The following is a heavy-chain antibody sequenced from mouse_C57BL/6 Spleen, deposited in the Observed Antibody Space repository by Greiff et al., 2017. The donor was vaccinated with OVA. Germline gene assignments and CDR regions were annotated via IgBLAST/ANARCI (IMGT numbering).Heavy chain of an antibody. CDR1: GYTFTSYW. Sequence: QVQLKQPGAELVKPGASVKLSCKASGYTFTSYWMHWVKQRPGRGLEWIGRIDPNSGGTKYNEKFKSKATLTVDKPSSTAYMQLSSLTSEDSAVYYCARWAYYSNYGDWYFDVWGTGTTVTVSS. CDR2: IDPNSGGT. J-gene: IGHJ1*03. V-gene: IGHV1-72*01. CDR3: ARWAYYSNYGDWYFDV. D-gene: IGHD2-5*01.